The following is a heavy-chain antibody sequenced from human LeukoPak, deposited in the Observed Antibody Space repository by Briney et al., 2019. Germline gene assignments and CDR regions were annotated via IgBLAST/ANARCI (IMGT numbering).Heavy chain of an antibody. Sequence: SETLSLTCTVSGGSISSYYWSWIRQPPGKGLEWIGYIYYSGSTNYNPSLKSRVTISVDTSKNQFSLKLSSVTAADTAVYYCARDLITMVRGVPFNWFDPWGQGTLVTVSS. D-gene: IGHD3-10*01. V-gene: IGHV4-59*01. CDR3: ARDLITMVRGVPFNWFDP. J-gene: IGHJ5*02. CDR1: GGSISSYY. CDR2: IYYSGST.